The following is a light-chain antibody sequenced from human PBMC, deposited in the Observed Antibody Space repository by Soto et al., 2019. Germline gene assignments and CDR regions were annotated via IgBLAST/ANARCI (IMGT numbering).Light chain of an antibody. CDR1: SGDVGGYDY. Sequence: QSVLTQPASVSGSPGQSTAISCTGTSGDVGGYDYVSWYQQHPDKAPKLMIYEVTTRPSWVSKRFSGSKSGNTASLTISGLQPEDEADYYCSSDTSGSTRVFGSGTKVTVL. J-gene: IGLJ1*01. CDR3: SSDTSGSTRV. V-gene: IGLV2-14*01. CDR2: EVT.